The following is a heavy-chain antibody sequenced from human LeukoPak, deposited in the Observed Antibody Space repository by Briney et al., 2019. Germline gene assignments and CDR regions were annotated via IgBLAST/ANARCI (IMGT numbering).Heavy chain of an antibody. CDR2: IYYSGST. CDR3: ASTVRGVTPFDC. CDR1: GGSISSGDYY. V-gene: IGHV4-30-4*01. Sequence: SQTLSLTCTVSGGSISSGDYYWSWIRQPPGKGLEWIGYIYYSGSTYYNPSLKSRVTISVDTSKNQFSLKLSSVTAADTAVYYCASTVRGVTPFDCWGQGTLVTVSS. D-gene: IGHD3-10*01. J-gene: IGHJ4*02.